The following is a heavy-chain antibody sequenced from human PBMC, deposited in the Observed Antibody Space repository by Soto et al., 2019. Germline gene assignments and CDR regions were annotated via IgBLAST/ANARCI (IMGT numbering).Heavy chain of an antibody. CDR1: GYTFTGYY. CDR2: INPNSGGT. V-gene: IGHV1-2*04. D-gene: IGHD4-17*01. J-gene: IGHJ6*02. CDR3: ARTTVTTRGYYYYYGMDV. Sequence: QVQLVQSGAEVKKPGASVKVSCKASGYTFTGYYMHWVRQAPGQGLEWMGWINPNSGGTNYAQKFQGWVTMTRATSISTAYMELSRLRSDDTAVYYCARTTVTTRGYYYYYGMDVWGQGTTVTVSS.